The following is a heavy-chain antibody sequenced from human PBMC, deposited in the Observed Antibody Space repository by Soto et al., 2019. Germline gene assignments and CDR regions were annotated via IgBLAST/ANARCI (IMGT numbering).Heavy chain of an antibody. V-gene: IGHV3-15*01. J-gene: IGHJ4*02. CDR1: GLIFSDVW. Sequence: EVQLVESGGGLVKPGGSLRLSCAASGLIFSDVWMTWVRQAPGKGLEWVGRIKTKPDDGTIDYAAPVRGRFTISRDDSKNTLYLQMTSLTPHDTGVYYCTTSNLGVDFWGPGTLVTVSS. D-gene: IGHD1-1*01. CDR3: TTSNLGVDF. CDR2: IKTKPDDGTI.